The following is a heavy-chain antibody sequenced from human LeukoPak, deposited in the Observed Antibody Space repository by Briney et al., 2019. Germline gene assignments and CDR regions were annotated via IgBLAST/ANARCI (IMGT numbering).Heavy chain of an antibody. CDR3: ARDTSVLEWLLYGAFDI. D-gene: IGHD3-3*01. Sequence: ASVKVSCKASGYTFTSYGISWVRQAPGQGLEWMGWISAYNGNTNYAQKLQDRVTITTDTSTSTSYMELRSLRSDDTAVYYCARDTSVLEWLLYGAFDIWGQGTMVTVSS. J-gene: IGHJ3*02. CDR2: ISAYNGNT. CDR1: GYTFTSYG. V-gene: IGHV1-18*01.